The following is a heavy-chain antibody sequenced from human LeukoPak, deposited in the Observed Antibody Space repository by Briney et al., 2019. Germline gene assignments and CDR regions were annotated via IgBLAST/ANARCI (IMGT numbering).Heavy chain of an antibody. J-gene: IGHJ4*02. Sequence: GGSLRLSCAASGFTLSSYAMSWVRQAPGKGLEWVSAISGSGGSTYYADSVKGRFTISRDNSKNTLYLQMNSLRAEDTAVYYCAKDPVGATSVDYWGQGTLVTVSS. CDR3: AKDPVGATSVDY. V-gene: IGHV3-23*01. CDR1: GFTLSSYA. D-gene: IGHD1-26*01. CDR2: ISGSGGST.